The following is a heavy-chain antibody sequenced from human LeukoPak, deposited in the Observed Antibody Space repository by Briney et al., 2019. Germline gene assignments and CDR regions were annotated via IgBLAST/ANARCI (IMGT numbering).Heavy chain of an antibody. CDR1: GFTFSSYA. D-gene: IGHD3-3*01. J-gene: IGHJ5*02. CDR3: ARVSANYDFWSGDNWFDP. Sequence: GGSLRLSCAASGFTFSSYAMHWVRQAPGKGLEWVAVISYDGGKKYYADSVKGRFTISRDNSKNTLDLQMNSLRAEDTALYHCARVSANYDFWSGDNWFDPWGQGTLVTVSS. V-gene: IGHV3-30-3*01. CDR2: ISYDGGKK.